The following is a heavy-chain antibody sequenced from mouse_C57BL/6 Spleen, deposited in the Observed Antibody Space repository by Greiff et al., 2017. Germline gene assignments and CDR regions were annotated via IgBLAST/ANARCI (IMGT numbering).Heavy chain of an antibody. CDR3: AREVTSKSYFDY. V-gene: IGHV1-80*01. D-gene: IGHD2-3*01. CDR2: ISPGDGDT. CDR1: GYAFSSYW. Sequence: QVQLQQSGAELVKPGASVKISCKASGYAFSSYWMNWVKQRPGKGLEWIGQISPGDGDTNYNGKFKGKATLTAAKPSSAAYMQLSSLTSEDSGVYFCAREVTSKSYFDYWGQGTTLTVSS. J-gene: IGHJ2*01.